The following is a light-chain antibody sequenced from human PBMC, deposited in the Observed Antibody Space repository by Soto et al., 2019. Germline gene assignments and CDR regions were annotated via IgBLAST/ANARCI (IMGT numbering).Light chain of an antibody. J-gene: IGKJ1*01. V-gene: IGKV1-5*03. CDR2: KAS. CDR1: QTIDSW. CDR3: QQYHIYSGT. Sequence: DIQMTQSPSTLPASVGDRVTITCRASQTIDSWLAWYQQRPGKPPNLLIYKASTLASGVPSRFSGSGSGTEFTLTINSLQPDDFATYYCQQYHIYSGTFGQGTKVDI.